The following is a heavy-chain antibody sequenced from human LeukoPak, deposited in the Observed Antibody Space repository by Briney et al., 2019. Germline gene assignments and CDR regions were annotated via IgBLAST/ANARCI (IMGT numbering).Heavy chain of an antibody. CDR2: XXXXNGNT. CDR1: GYTFTSYG. J-gene: IGHJ4*02. V-gene: IGHV1-18*04. D-gene: IGHD2-2*01. CDR3: ARDVGYCSSTSCPSFDY. Sequence: ASVKVSCKASGYTFTSYGISWVRQAPGQGLEXXXXXXXXNGNTNYAQKLQGRVTMTTDTSTSTAYMELRSLRSDDTAVYYCARDVGYCSSTSCPSFDYWGQGTLVTVSS.